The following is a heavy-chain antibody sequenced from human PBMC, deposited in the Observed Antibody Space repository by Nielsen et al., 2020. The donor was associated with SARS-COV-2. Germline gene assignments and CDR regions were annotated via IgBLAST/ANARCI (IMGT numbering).Heavy chain of an antibody. CDR3: ARNLVSHYGMDV. CDR1: GGSISSGDYY. D-gene: IGHD6-6*01. J-gene: IGHJ6*02. CDR2: IYYSGST. Sequence: SETLSLTCTVSGGSISSGDYYWSWIRQPPGKGLEWIGYIYYSGSTYYNPSLKGRVTISVDTSKNQSSLKLSSVTAADTAVYYCARNLVSHYGMDVWGQGTTVTVSS. V-gene: IGHV4-30-4*01.